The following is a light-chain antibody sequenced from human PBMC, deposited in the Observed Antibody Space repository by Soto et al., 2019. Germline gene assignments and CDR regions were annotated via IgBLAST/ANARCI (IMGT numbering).Light chain of an antibody. CDR1: QSVSSNY. J-gene: IGKJ1*01. V-gene: IGKV3-20*01. CDR3: QQYGSSLSWT. Sequence: EIVLTQSPGTLSLSPGERATLSCRASQSVSSNYLVWYQQNPGQAPRLLIYGTSIRATGIPDRFSGSGSGTDFTLTISRLEPEDFAVYYCQQYGSSLSWTFGQGTKVDI. CDR2: GTS.